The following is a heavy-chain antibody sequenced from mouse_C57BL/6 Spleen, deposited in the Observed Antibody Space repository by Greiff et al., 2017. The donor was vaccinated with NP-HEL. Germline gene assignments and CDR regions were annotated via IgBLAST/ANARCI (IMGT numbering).Heavy chain of an antibody. V-gene: IGHV1-55*01. CDR3: ARHHYYGSSYGYFDV. J-gene: IGHJ1*03. CDR1: GYTFTSYW. Sequence: VKLQQPGAELVKPGASVKMSCKASGYTFTSYWITWVKQRPGQGLEWIGDIYPGSGSPNYNEKFKSKATLTVDTSSSTAYMQLSSLTSEDSAVYYCARHHYYGSSYGYFDVWGTGTTVTVSS. CDR2: IYPGSGSP. D-gene: IGHD1-1*01.